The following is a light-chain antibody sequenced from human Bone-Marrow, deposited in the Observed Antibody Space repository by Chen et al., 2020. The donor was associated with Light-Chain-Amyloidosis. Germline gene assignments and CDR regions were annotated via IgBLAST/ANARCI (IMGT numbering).Light chain of an antibody. CDR1: SSDVGSYNL. CDR2: EVS. CDR3: CSYAGSSTV. J-gene: IGLJ2*01. V-gene: IGLV2-23*02. Sequence: QSALTQPASVSGSPGQSITISCTGTSSDVGSYNLVSWYQQHPGKAPKLMIYEVSKRPSGVSNRFSGSKSGNPASLTISGLQAEDGADYYCCSYAGSSTVFGGGTKLTVL.